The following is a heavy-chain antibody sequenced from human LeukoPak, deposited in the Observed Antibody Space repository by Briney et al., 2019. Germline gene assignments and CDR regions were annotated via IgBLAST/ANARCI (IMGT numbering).Heavy chain of an antibody. Sequence: KPSETLSLTCAVYGGSFSGYYWSWIRQPPGKGLEWIGEINHSGSTNYNPSLKSRVTISVDTSKNQFSLKLSSVTAADTAVYYWARGRIAARPMSYWGQGTLVTVSS. CDR3: ARGRIAARPMSY. CDR1: GGSFSGYY. CDR2: INHSGST. D-gene: IGHD6-6*01. V-gene: IGHV4-34*01. J-gene: IGHJ4*02.